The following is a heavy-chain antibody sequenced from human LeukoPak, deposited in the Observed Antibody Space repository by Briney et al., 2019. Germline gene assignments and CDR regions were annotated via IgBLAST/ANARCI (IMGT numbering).Heavy chain of an antibody. V-gene: IGHV3-64D*06. CDR1: GFTFSSYA. CDR2: ISSNGGST. CDR3: VKDRFPLLMIGYFDY. Sequence: GGSLRLSCSASGFTFSSYAMHWVRQAPGRRLDYVSAISSNGGSTYYADSVKGRFTISRDNSKNTLYLQMSSLRAEDTAVYYCVKDRFPLLMIGYFDYWGQGTLVTVSS. J-gene: IGHJ4*02. D-gene: IGHD3-22*01.